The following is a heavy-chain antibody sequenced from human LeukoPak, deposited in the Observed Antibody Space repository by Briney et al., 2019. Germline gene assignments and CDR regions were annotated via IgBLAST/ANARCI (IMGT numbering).Heavy chain of an antibody. J-gene: IGHJ6*03. D-gene: IGHD4-23*01. CDR1: GFTLNTFK. V-gene: IGHV3-30-3*01. CDR3: AKDDYGGNSIYYYYMDV. CDR2: ISYDGSSE. Sequence: GGSLRLSCAASGFTLNTFKMHWVRQAPGKGLEWVAVISYDGSSEYYAESVEGRFTISRDNPKNTLYLQMSSLTTEDTAVYYCAKDDYGGNSIYYYYMDVWGKGTTVTVSS.